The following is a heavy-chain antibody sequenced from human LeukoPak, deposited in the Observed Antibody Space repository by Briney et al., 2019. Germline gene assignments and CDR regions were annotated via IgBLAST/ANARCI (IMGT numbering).Heavy chain of an antibody. V-gene: IGHV4-59*01. Sequence: PSETLSLTCTVSGGSISSYYWSWIRQPPGKGLEWIGYIYYSGSTNYNPSLKSRVTISVDTSKNQFSLKLSSVTAADTAVYYCARVGVDIVATIPTSIYYFDYWGQGTLVTVSS. J-gene: IGHJ4*02. D-gene: IGHD5-12*01. CDR3: ARVGVDIVATIPTSIYYFDY. CDR2: IYYSGST. CDR1: GGSISSYY.